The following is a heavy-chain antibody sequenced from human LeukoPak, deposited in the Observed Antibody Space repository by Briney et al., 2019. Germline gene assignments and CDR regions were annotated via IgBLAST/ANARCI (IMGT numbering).Heavy chain of an antibody. CDR1: GGSISSSSYY. D-gene: IGHD3-22*01. CDR2: IYYSGST. CDR3: ARLMVVSYYDSSGYYYVKYYYYMDV. Sequence: PSETLSLTCTVSGGSISSSSYYWGWIRQPPGKGLEWIGSIYYSGSTYYNPSLKSRVTISVDTSKNQFSLKLSSVTAADTAVYYCARLMVVSYYDSSGYYYVKYYYYMDVWGKGTTATVSS. J-gene: IGHJ6*03. V-gene: IGHV4-39*01.